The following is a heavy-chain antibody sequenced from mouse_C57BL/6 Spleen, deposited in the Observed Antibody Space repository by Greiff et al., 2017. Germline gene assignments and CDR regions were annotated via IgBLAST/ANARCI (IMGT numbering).Heavy chain of an antibody. D-gene: IGHD1-1*01. CDR1: GYKFTDDY. V-gene: IGHV1-19*01. CDR2: INPYNGGT. CDR3: ARSGHYGSPAWFAY. Sequence: EVQLQQSGPVLVKPGASVKMSCKASGYKFTDDYMNWVKQSHGKRLEWIGVINPYNGGTRYTQKVNGKATLTVDKSSSTAYMELNSRTSEDSAVYYCARSGHYGSPAWFAYWGQGTLVTVAA. J-gene: IGHJ3*01.